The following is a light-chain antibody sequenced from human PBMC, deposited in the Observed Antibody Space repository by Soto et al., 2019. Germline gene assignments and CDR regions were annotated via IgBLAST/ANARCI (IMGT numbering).Light chain of an antibody. Sequence: QSVLTQPASVSGSPGQSITISCTGTSSDVGGYNYVSWYQQHPGKAPKLMIYEVSNRPSGVSNRFSGSKSGNTASLTISGLXXEXEXDXYCSSYTRNSTLVFGGGTKLTVL. V-gene: IGLV2-14*01. CDR1: SSDVGGYNY. CDR2: EVS. CDR3: SSYTRNSTLV. J-gene: IGLJ2*01.